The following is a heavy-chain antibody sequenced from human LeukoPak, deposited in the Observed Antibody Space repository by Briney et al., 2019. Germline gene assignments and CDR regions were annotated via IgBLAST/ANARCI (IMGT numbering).Heavy chain of an antibody. D-gene: IGHD4-17*01. J-gene: IGHJ6*03. CDR2: IYYSGST. CDR3: ARHRLNYGNRRSYYYYMDV. CDR1: GGSISSSSYY. Sequence: PSETLSLTCTVSGGSISSSSYYWGWLRQPPGKGLEWIGSIYYSGSTYYNPSLKSRVTISVDTSKNQFSLKLSSVTAADTAVYYCARHRLNYGNRRSYYYYMDVWGKGTTVTISS. V-gene: IGHV4-39*01.